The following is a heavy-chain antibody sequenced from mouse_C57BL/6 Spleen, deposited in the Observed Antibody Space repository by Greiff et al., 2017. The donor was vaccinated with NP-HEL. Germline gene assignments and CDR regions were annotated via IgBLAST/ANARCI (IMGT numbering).Heavy chain of an antibody. J-gene: IGHJ3*01. CDR1: GYTFTSYW. V-gene: IGHV1-55*01. CDR3: SREEDGYLGWFAY. CDR2: IYHGSGST. D-gene: IGHD2-3*01. Sequence: QVQLQQPGAELVKPGASVKMSCKASGYTFTSYWITWVKQRPGQGLEWIGDIYHGSGSTNYTEKFKSKATLTVDTSSSTTYMQLSSLTSEDDAVYYCSREEDGYLGWFAYWGQGTLVTVSA.